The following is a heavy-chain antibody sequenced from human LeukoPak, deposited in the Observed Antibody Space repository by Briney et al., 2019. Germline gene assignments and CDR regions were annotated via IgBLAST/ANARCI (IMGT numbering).Heavy chain of an antibody. CDR2: IYYSGST. D-gene: IGHD1-26*01. V-gene: IGHV4-59*08. CDR1: GGSISSYY. CDR3: ARHEMGAKAFDI. J-gene: IGHJ3*02. Sequence: PSETLSLTCTVSGGSISSYYWSWIRQPPGKGLEWIGYIYYSGSTNYNPSLKSRVTISVDTSKNQFSLKLSSVTAADTAVYYCARHEMGAKAFDIWGQGTMVTVSS.